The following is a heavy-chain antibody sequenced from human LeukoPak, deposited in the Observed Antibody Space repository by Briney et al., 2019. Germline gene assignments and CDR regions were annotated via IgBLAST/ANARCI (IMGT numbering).Heavy chain of an antibody. CDR1: GGSFSGYY. CDR3: ARVQQLAYWYYFDY. V-gene: IGHV4-34*01. J-gene: IGHJ4*02. Sequence: SETLSLTCAVYGGSFSGYYWSWIRQSPGKGLEWIGEINHSGSTNYNPSLKSRVTISVDTSKNQFSLKLSSVTAADTAVYYCARVQQLAYWYYFDYWGQGTLVTVSS. CDR2: INHSGST. D-gene: IGHD6-13*01.